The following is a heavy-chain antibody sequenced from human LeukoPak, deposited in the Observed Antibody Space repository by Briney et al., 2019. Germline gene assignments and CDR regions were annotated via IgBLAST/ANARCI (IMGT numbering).Heavy chain of an antibody. CDR1: GFTFIGYE. CDR3: SRDPRLLDY. Sequence: GGSLLLSCAASGFTFIGYEMNWVRQAPGKGLEWIVYISPNSNDISYADSVKGRFTISRDNAKNSLYLQMNSLTVEDTGVYYCSRDPRLLDYWGQGSLVTVSS. D-gene: IGHD6-25*01. J-gene: IGHJ4*02. V-gene: IGHV3-48*03. CDR2: ISPNSNDI.